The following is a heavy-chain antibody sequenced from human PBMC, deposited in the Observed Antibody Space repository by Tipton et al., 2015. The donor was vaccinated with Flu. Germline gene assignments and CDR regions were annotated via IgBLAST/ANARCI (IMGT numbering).Heavy chain of an antibody. CDR3: ARVIRMTMIRGIRDPYYFDF. Sequence: TLSLTCTVSGGSITTSGYFWSWLRQPPGKGLEWIGSLYYSGGAHHNPSLTSRVAISGDTSNNHFSLKLTNVTAADTAVYFCARVIRMTMIRGIRDPYYFDFWGQGTLVTVSS. CDR2: LYYSGGA. CDR1: GGSITTSGYF. V-gene: IGHV4-39*07. J-gene: IGHJ4*02. D-gene: IGHD3-10*01.